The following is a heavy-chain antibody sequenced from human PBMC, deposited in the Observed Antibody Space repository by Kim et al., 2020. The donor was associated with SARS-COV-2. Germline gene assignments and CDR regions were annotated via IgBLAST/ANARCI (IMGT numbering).Heavy chain of an antibody. D-gene: IGHD3-16*02. V-gene: IGHV3-30-3*01. CDR3: ARAFLSCRGHNYY. Sequence: GGSLRLSCAASGFTFSNYAMTWVRQAPGKGLEWVAVITSDASNTYYADSVKGRFTVSRDNSKNTLWLQMNTLRAEDTAVYYCARAFLSCRGHNYYLGQG. CDR2: ITSDASNT. J-gene: IGHJ4*02. CDR1: GFTFSNYA.